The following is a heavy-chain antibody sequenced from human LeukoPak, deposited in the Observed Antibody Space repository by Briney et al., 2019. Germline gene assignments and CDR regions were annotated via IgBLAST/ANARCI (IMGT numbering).Heavy chain of an antibody. CDR2: IRYDGSNK. CDR1: GFTFSSYG. CDR3: AKDRCSSTSCVDYYYYYMDV. J-gene: IGHJ6*03. Sequence: PGGSLRLSCAASGFTFSSYGMHWVRQAPGKGLEWVAFIRYDGSNKYYADSVKGRFTISRDNSKNTLYLQMNSLRAEDTAVYYCAKDRCSSTSCVDYYYYYMDVWGKGTTVTVSS. D-gene: IGHD2-2*01. V-gene: IGHV3-30*02.